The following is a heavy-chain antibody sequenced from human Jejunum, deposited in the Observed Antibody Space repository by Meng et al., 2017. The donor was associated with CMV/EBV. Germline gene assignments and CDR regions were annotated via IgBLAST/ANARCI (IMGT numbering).Heavy chain of an antibody. J-gene: IGHJ4*02. V-gene: IGHV4-4*01. CDR1: GGSRIGKNW. Sequence: LSRTCVFDGGSRIGKNWGNWVRQPPGGGLEWIGEIFHSGDTNYNPSLKSRVTISIDNSKNQFSLKLTSVTAADTAVYFCGDPPAGYWGQGVLVTVSS. CDR3: GDPPAGY. CDR2: IFHSGDT.